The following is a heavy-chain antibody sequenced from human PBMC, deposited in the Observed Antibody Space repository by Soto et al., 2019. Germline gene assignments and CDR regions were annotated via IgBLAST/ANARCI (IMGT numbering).Heavy chain of an antibody. CDR3: ARIRIAARRGGLRYYYYGMDV. D-gene: IGHD6-6*01. J-gene: IGHJ6*02. CDR1: GFSLSTSGMC. CDR2: IDWDDDK. Sequence: GSGPTLVNPTQTLTLTCTFSGFSLSTSGMCVSWIRQPPGKALEWLARIDWDDDKYYSTSLKTRLTISKDTSKNQVVLTMTNMDPVDTATYYCARIRIAARRGGLRYYYYGMDVWGQGTTVTSP. V-gene: IGHV2-70*11.